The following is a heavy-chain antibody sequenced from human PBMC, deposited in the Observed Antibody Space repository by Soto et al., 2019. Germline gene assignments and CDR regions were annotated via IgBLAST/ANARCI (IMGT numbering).Heavy chain of an antibody. D-gene: IGHD3-3*01. J-gene: IGHJ3*02. Sequence: ASVKVSCKVSGYTLTELSMHWVRQAKGKGLEWMGGFDPEDGETIYAQKFQGRVTMTEDTSTDTAYMELSSLRSEDTAVYYCAPAAPRVLRFLEWSDAFDIWGQGTMVTVSS. V-gene: IGHV1-24*01. CDR3: APAAPRVLRFLEWSDAFDI. CDR1: GYTLTELS. CDR2: FDPEDGET.